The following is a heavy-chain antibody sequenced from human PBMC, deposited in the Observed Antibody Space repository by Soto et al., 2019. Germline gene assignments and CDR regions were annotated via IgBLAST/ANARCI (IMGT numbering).Heavy chain of an antibody. CDR3: TTVVVAGGY. CDR1: GFTFDDYG. D-gene: IGHD2-21*01. CDR2: ISWNSGSI. V-gene: IGHV3-9*01. Sequence: GGSLRLSCAASGFTFDDYGMHWVRQAPGKGLGWVADISWNSGSIAYADSVKGRFTISRDNVKNSLYLQMNSLRAEDTAVYYCTTVVVAGGYWGQGTLVTVSS. J-gene: IGHJ4*02.